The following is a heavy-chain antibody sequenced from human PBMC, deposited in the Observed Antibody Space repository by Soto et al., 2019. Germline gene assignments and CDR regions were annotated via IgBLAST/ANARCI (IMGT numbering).Heavy chain of an antibody. V-gene: IGHV3-23*01. CDR3: AKDGFSGSGKYYFDY. D-gene: IGHD3-10*01. J-gene: IGHJ4*02. CDR2: ISDSGDST. Sequence: EVHLLESGGGLVQPGGSLRLSCAASGFTFSNYAMNWVRQAPGKGLEWVSVISDSGDSTYYADSVKGRFTISRDKSXXTMYLHMNSLTAEDTAVYYCAKDGFSGSGKYYFDYWGQGTLVTVSS. CDR1: GFTFSNYA.